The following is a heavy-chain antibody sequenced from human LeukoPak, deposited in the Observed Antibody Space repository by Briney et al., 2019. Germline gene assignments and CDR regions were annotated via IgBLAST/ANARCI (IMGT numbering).Heavy chain of an antibody. V-gene: IGHV4-30-4*08. CDR1: GGSISSGDYY. J-gene: IGHJ3*02. Sequence: SQTLSLTCTVSGGSISSGDYYWSWIRQPPGKGLEWIGYIYYSGSTYYNPSLKSRVTISVDTSKNQFSLKLSSVTAADTAVYYCAGSGSYIGVFAFDIWGQGTMVTVSS. CDR2: IYYSGST. D-gene: IGHD1-26*01. CDR3: AGSGSYIGVFAFDI.